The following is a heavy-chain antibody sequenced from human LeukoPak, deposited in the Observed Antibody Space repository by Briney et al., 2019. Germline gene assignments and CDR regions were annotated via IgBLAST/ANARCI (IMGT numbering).Heavy chain of an antibody. CDR2: ISAYNGNT. D-gene: IGHD3-10*01. J-gene: IGHJ4*02. Sequence: GASVKVSCKASGYTFTSYGISWVRQAPGQGLEWMGWISAYNGNTNYAQKLQGRVTMTTDTSTSTAYMELRSLRSDDTAVYYCARGRRNTMVRGVREGLYYFDYWGQGTLVTVSS. CDR1: GYTFTSYG. CDR3: ARGRRNTMVRGVREGLYYFDY. V-gene: IGHV1-18*01.